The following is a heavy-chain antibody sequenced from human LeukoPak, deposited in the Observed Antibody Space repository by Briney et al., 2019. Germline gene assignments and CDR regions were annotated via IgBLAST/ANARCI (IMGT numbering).Heavy chain of an antibody. CDR1: GGSISSSSYY. D-gene: IGHD1-14*01. CDR3: VRAREPLVYTYYFDY. J-gene: IGHJ4*02. V-gene: IGHV4-39*07. Sequence: SETLSLTCTVSGGSISSSSYYWGWIRQPPGKGLEWIGSIYYRGSTYYNPSLKSRVTISVDTSKNQFSLKLSSVTAADTAVYYCVRAREPLVYTYYFDYWGQGTLVTVSS. CDR2: IYYRGST.